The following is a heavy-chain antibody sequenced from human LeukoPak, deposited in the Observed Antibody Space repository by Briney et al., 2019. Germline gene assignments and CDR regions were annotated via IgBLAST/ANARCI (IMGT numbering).Heavy chain of an antibody. CDR1: GYSISSGYY. CDR3: ARVTMVRGVTFDY. Sequence: PSETLSLTCTVSGYSISSGYYWGWIRQPPGKWLEWIGSIYHSGSTYYNPSLKSRVTISVDTSKNQFSLKLSSVTAADTAVYYCARVTMVRGVTFDYWGQGTLVTVSS. D-gene: IGHD3-10*01. CDR2: IYHSGST. J-gene: IGHJ4*02. V-gene: IGHV4-38-2*02.